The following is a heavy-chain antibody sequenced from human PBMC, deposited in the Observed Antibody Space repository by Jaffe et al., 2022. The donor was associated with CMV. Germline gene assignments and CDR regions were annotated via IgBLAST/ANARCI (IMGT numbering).Heavy chain of an antibody. CDR3: ARDWVGSSSSVMGGNYYGMDV. V-gene: IGHV3-33*01. J-gene: IGHJ6*02. D-gene: IGHD6-6*01. CDR1: GFTFSSYG. Sequence: QVQLVESGGGVVQPGRSLRLSCAASGFTFSSYGMHWVRQAPGKGLEWVAVIWYDGSNKYYADSVKGRFTISRDNSKNTLYLQMNSLRAEDTAVYYCARDWVGSSSSVMGGNYYGMDVWGQGTTVTVSS. CDR2: IWYDGSNK.